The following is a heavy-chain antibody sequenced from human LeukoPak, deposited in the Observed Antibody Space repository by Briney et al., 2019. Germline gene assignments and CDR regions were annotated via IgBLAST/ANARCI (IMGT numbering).Heavy chain of an antibody. CDR2: IYHSGST. CDR3: ATRRPQGRFDY. V-gene: IGHV4-30-2*01. J-gene: IGHJ4*02. Sequence: PSETLSLTCAVSGGSISSGGYSWSWIRQPPGKGLEWIGYIYHSGSTYYNPSLKSRVTISVDRSKNQFSLKLSSVTAADTAVYYCATRRPQGRFDYWGQGTLVTVSS. CDR1: GGSISSGGYS.